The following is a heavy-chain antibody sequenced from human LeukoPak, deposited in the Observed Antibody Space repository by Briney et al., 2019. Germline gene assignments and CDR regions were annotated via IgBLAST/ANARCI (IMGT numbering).Heavy chain of an antibody. CDR1: GFTFSTYS. Sequence: QTGGSLRLSCAVSGFTFSTYSMNWVRQAPGKGLEWVSYISSSSSTIYYADSVKGRFTISRDNAKNSLYLQMNSLRDEDTAVYYCAKDSDYYHSSGYYYAYFQHWGQGTLVTVSS. D-gene: IGHD3-22*01. V-gene: IGHV3-48*02. J-gene: IGHJ1*01. CDR3: AKDSDYYHSSGYYYAYFQH. CDR2: ISSSSSTI.